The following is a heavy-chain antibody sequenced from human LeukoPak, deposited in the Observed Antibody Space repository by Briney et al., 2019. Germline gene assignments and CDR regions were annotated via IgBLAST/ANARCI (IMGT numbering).Heavy chain of an antibody. CDR3: RVTGSRVYDSSGYYYDYFDY. Sequence: SQTLSLTCTVSGGSVSSGGYYWSWIRQHPGKGLEWLGYIYYSGSPYYNLSLKSRGTMSLDTSKNQFSLKLSSVTAADTAVYYCRVTGSRVYDSSGYYYDYFDYWGQGTLVTVS. CDR1: GGSVSSGGYY. V-gene: IGHV4-31*03. J-gene: IGHJ4*02. CDR2: IYYSGSP. D-gene: IGHD3-22*01.